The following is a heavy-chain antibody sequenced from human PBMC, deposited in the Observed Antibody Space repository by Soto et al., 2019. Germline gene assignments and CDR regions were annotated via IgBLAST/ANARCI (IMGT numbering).Heavy chain of an antibody. CDR3: ARASPEWLVRYYYYYGMDV. D-gene: IGHD6-19*01. J-gene: IGHJ6*02. CDR1: GYTFTGYY. Sequence: ASVKVSCKASGYTFTGYYMHWVRQAPGQGLEWMGWINPNSGGTNYAQPFQGCVTMTRATSISTAYIELRSLRSEDTAVYYCARASPEWLVRYYYYYGMDVWGQGTTVTVSS. V-gene: IGHV1-2*04. CDR2: INPNSGGT.